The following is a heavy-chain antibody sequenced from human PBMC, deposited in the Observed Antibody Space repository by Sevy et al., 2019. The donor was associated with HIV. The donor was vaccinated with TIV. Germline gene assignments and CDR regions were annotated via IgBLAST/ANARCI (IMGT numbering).Heavy chain of an antibody. D-gene: IGHD4-17*01. Sequence: GGSLRLSCSASGFTFSSYAMHWVRQAPGKGLEYVSAISSNGGSTYYADSVKGRFTIPRDNSKNTLYLQMSSLRAEDTAVYYCVKGGGKTTGHHYAFDIWGQGTMVTVSS. CDR1: GFTFSSYA. CDR2: ISSNGGST. J-gene: IGHJ3*02. CDR3: VKGGGKTTGHHYAFDI. V-gene: IGHV3-64D*06.